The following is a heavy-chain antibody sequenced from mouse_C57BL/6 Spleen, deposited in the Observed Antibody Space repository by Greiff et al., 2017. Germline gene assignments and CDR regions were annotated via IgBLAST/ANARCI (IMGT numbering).Heavy chain of an antibody. D-gene: IGHD4-1*01. CDR2: IDPSASYT. CDR3: AIALTGTGAWFAY. CDR1: GYTFTSYW. J-gene: IGHJ3*01. Sequence: QVQLQQPGAELVRPGTSVKLSCKASGYTFTSYWMHWVKQRPGQGLEWIGVIDPSASYTNYNQKFKGKATLTVDTSSSTAYMQLSSLTSEDSAVYYGAIALTGTGAWFAYWGQGTLVTVSA. V-gene: IGHV1-59*01.